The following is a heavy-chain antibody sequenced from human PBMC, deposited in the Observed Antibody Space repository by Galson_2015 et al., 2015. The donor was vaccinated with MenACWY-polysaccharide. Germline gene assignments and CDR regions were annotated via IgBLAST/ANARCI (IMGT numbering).Heavy chain of an antibody. CDR3: AKGKFAYYDFWSGYLLDY. D-gene: IGHD3-3*01. Sequence: SLRLSCAASGLTFSTYGIQWVRQAPGKGLEWVAVISNDGSKNYYADSVKGRFTISRDNSKNTLYLQMNSLRAEDTAVYYCAKGKFAYYDFWSGYLLDYWGQGTLVTVSS. CDR2: ISNDGSKN. V-gene: IGHV3-30*18. J-gene: IGHJ4*02. CDR1: GLTFSTYG.